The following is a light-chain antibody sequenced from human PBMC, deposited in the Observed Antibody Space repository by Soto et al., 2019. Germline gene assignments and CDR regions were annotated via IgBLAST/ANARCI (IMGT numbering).Light chain of an antibody. CDR1: QGISSY. Sequence: DIQLTQSPSFLSASVGDSVTLTCRASQGISSYLAWYQQGPGRAPKPLIYAASTLQSGVPARFSGSGSGTEFTLTISSLQPEDFATYYCQQLNSYPLTFGGGTKVEIK. CDR2: AAS. J-gene: IGKJ4*01. V-gene: IGKV1-9*01. CDR3: QQLNSYPLT.